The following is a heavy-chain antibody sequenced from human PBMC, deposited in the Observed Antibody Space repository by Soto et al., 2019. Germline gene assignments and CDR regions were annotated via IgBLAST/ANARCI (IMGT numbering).Heavy chain of an antibody. V-gene: IGHV3-9*01. Sequence: EVQLVESGGGLVQPGRSLRLSCAASAFTFHDYAMHWVRQVPGKGLEWVSSISWDSGNIVYADSVKGRFTISRDNAKNSLYLQMNSLRTEDTAVYFCAKGATTSCFSPFDMWGPGTMVTVSS. J-gene: IGHJ3*02. CDR1: AFTFHDYA. CDR3: AKGATTSCFSPFDM. CDR2: ISWDSGNI. D-gene: IGHD2-2*01.